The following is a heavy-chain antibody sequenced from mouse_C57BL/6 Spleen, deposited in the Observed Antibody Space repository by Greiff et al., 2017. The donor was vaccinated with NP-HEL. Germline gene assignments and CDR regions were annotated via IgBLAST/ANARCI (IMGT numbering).Heavy chain of an antibody. J-gene: IGHJ2*01. CDR3: ARGGDPHYFDY. CDR2: INPGSGGT. CDR1: GYAFTNYL. V-gene: IGHV1-54*01. Sequence: QVHVKQSGAELVRPGTSVKVSCKASGYAFTNYLIEWVKQRPGQGLEWIGVINPGSGGTNYNEKFKGKATLTADESSSTAYMQLSSLTSEDSAVYFCARGGDPHYFDYWGQGTTLTVSS.